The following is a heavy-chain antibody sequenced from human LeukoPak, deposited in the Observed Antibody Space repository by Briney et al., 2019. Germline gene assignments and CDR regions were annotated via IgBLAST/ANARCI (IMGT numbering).Heavy chain of an antibody. CDR3: ARGRIHYYGSGSPFDY. Sequence: SETLSLTCAVYGGSFSGYYWSWIRQPPGKGLEWIGEINHSGSTNYNPSLKSRVTISVDTSKNQFSLKLSSVTAADTAVYYCARGRIHYYGSGSPFDYWSQGTLVTVSS. D-gene: IGHD3-10*01. CDR1: GGSFSGYY. CDR2: INHSGST. J-gene: IGHJ4*02. V-gene: IGHV4-34*01.